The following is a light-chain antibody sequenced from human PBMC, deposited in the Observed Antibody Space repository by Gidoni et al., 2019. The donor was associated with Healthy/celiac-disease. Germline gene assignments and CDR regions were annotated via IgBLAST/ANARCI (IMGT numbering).Light chain of an antibody. CDR1: QSISSY. V-gene: IGKV1-39*01. CDR2: AAS. Sequence: DIQMTQSPSSLSASVGDRVTITCRASQSISSYLNWYQQKPGKAPKLLIYAASSLQSGVPSRFSVSGSGTDFTLTISSLQPEDFATYYCQQSYSTPRWTFGQGTKVKIK. CDR3: QQSYSTPRWT. J-gene: IGKJ1*01.